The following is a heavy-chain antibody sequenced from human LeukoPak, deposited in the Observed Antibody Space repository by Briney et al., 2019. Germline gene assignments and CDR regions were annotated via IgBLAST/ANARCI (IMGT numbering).Heavy chain of an antibody. CDR2: TSHSGST. Sequence: PSETLSLTCTVSGYSISSAYGGWIRQPPGKGLEWIATTSHSGSTYYNPSLKSRVTISGDTSQSQYSLKLSSVTAADTAVYYCARVNTVMATFDYWGQGTLVTVSS. D-gene: IGHD5-18*01. J-gene: IGHJ4*02. CDR1: GYSISSAY. CDR3: ARVNTVMATFDY. V-gene: IGHV4-38-2*02.